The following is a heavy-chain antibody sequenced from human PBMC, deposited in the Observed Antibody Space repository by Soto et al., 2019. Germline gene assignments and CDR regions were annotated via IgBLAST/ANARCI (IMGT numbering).Heavy chain of an antibody. V-gene: IGHV4-31*03. CDR2: IYYSGST. CDR3: ARISGYSGYDRIYNWFDP. Sequence: SETLSLTCTVSGGSISSGGYYWSWIRQHPGKGLEWIGYIYYSGSTYYNPSLKSRVTISVDTSKNQFSLKLSSVTAADTAVYYCARISGYSGYDRIYNWFDPWGQGTLVTVS. J-gene: IGHJ5*02. D-gene: IGHD5-12*01. CDR1: GGSISSGGYY.